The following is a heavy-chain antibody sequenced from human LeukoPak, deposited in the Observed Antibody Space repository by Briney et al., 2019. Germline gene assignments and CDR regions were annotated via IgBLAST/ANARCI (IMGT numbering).Heavy chain of an antibody. D-gene: IGHD3-10*01. V-gene: IGHV4-4*07. CDR3: ARDLHTYYPLFDP. Sequence: SETLSLTCTVSGGSISSYYWIWIRQPAGKGLEWIGRIYTSGSTNYNPSLKSRVTMSVDTSKNQFSLKLSSVTAADTAVYFCARDLHTYYPLFDPWVQGTLVIVSS. CDR1: GGSISSYY. J-gene: IGHJ5*02. CDR2: IYTSGST.